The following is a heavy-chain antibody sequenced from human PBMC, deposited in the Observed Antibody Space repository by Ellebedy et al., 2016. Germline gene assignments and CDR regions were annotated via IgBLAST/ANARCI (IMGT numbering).Heavy chain of an antibody. V-gene: IGHV1-2*02. CDR2: INPNSGGT. CDR1: GYTFTSYY. Sequence: ASVKVSXXASGYTFTSYYMHWVRQAPGQGLEWMGWINPNSGGTNYAQKFQGRVTMTRDTSISTAYMELSRLRSDDTAVYYCAREDPLDYWGQGTLVTVSS. J-gene: IGHJ4*02. CDR3: AREDPLDY.